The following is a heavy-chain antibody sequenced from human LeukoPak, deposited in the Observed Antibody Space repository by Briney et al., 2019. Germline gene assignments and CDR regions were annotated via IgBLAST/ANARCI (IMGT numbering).Heavy chain of an antibody. Sequence: GGSLRLSCAASGFTFSSYSMNWVRQAPGKGLEWVSSISSSSSYIYYADSVKGRFTISRDSSKKTLYLQMNSLRGEDTAVYYCAKDQNYDILTGLRWYYGMDVWGQGTTVTVSS. D-gene: IGHD3-9*01. V-gene: IGHV3-21*04. CDR1: GFTFSSYS. J-gene: IGHJ6*02. CDR3: AKDQNYDILTGLRWYYGMDV. CDR2: ISSSSSYI.